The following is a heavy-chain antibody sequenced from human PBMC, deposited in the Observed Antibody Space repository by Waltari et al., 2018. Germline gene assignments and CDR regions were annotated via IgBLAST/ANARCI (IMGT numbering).Heavy chain of an antibody. Sequence: QVQLQESGPGLVKPSETLSLTCTVSHGSISGYYWTWIRQPAGKGLEWIGFTSPTGGTDYNPSLKSRVTMSSDTSKNQVFLHLNSVTAADTAVYYWARHWNHDILADSFDLWGQGTRVTISS. CDR3: ARHWNHDILADSFDL. CDR1: HGSISGYY. CDR2: TSPTGGT. V-gene: IGHV4-4*07. D-gene: IGHD3-9*01. J-gene: IGHJ4*02.